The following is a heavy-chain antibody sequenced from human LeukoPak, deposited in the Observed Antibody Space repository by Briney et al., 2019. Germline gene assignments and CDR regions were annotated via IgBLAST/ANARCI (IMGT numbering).Heavy chain of an antibody. CDR1: GFTFSSYG. J-gene: IGHJ4*02. CDR2: ISYDGSNK. Sequence: GGSLRLSCAASGFTFSSYGMHWVRLAPGRGLEWVAVISYDGSNKYYADSVKGRFTISRDNSKNTLYLQMNSLRAEDTAVYYCAKLAAWELPLDYWGQGTLVTVSS. D-gene: IGHD1-26*01. CDR3: AKLAAWELPLDY. V-gene: IGHV3-30*18.